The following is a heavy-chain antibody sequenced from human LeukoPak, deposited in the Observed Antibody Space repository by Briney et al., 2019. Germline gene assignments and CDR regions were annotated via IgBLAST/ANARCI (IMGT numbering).Heavy chain of an antibody. CDR1: GGSISTRSYY. CDR3: ARRSSGATRYYFDY. J-gene: IGHJ4*02. Sequence: SDPLSLTCSVSGGSISTRSYYWGRLRHPPGKGLEGIVSIYYRGSTYDNPSLKSRVTISVDTSKNQFSLKLSPVTAADTAVYYCARRSSGATRYYFDYWGQGTLVTVSS. V-gene: IGHV4-39*01. D-gene: IGHD1-26*01. CDR2: IYYRGST.